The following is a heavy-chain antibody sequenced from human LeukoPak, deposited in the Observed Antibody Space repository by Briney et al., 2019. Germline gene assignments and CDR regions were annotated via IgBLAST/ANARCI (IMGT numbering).Heavy chain of an antibody. V-gene: IGHV1-46*01. Sequence: ASVKVSCKASGYTFTSNYIHWVRQAPGLGLEWMGMIYPRDGSTSYAQKFQGRVTVTRDTSTSTVHMELSGLRSEDTAVYYCARDQEGFDYWGQGTLVTVSS. CDR1: GYTFTSNY. CDR3: ARDQEGFDY. J-gene: IGHJ4*02. CDR2: IYPRDGST.